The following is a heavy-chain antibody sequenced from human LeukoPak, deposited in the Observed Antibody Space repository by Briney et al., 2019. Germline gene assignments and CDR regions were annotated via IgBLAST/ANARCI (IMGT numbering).Heavy chain of an antibody. CDR2: IYHSGST. V-gene: IGHV4-38-2*02. Sequence: SETLSLTCTVSGYSISSGYYWGWIRQPPGKGLEWIGSIYHSGSTYYNPSLKSRVTISIDTSKNQFSLKLSSVTAADTAVYYCARVCPEYYDFWTASGYYYYMDVWGKGTTVTISS. J-gene: IGHJ6*03. CDR3: ARVCPEYYDFWTASGYYYYMDV. CDR1: GYSISSGYY. D-gene: IGHD3-3*01.